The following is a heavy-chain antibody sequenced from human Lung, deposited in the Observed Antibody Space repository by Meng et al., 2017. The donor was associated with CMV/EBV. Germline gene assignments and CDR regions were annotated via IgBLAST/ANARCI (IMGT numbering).Heavy chain of an antibody. J-gene: IGHJ3*02. Sequence: GGSLGLXCAASGFTFSSYWMSWVRQAPGKGLEWVANIKQDGSEKYYVDSVKGRFTISRDNAKNSLYLQMNSLRAEDTAVYYCARDTGYDDAFDIWGKGTMVTVSS. V-gene: IGHV3-7*01. CDR2: IKQDGSEK. CDR1: GFTFSSYW. CDR3: ARDTGYDDAFDI. D-gene: IGHD5-12*01.